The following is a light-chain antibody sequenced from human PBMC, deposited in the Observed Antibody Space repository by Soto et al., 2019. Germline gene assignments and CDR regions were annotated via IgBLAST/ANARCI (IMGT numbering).Light chain of an antibody. CDR3: SSYAGSNFV. CDR2: EVS. V-gene: IGLV2-8*01. Sequence: QSALTQPPSASGSPGQSVTISCTGTSSDVGGYNYVSWYQQHPGKAPKVMIYEVSKRPSGVPDRFSGSKSGNTASLTVSGLQAEDEADYYCSSYAGSNFVFGGGTQLTVL. J-gene: IGLJ2*01. CDR1: SSDVGGYNY.